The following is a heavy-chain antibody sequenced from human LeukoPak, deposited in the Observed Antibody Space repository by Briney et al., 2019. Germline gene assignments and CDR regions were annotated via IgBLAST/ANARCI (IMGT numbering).Heavy chain of an antibody. Sequence: GGSLRLSCAASGFTFSSYAMHWVRQAPGKGLEWVAVISYDGSNKYYADSVKGRFTISRDNSKNTLYLQMNSLRAEDTAVYYCARDPSSTSCEYFQHWGQGTLVTVSS. J-gene: IGHJ1*01. V-gene: IGHV3-30-3*01. CDR3: ARDPSSTSCEYFQH. D-gene: IGHD2-2*01. CDR1: GFTFSSYA. CDR2: ISYDGSNK.